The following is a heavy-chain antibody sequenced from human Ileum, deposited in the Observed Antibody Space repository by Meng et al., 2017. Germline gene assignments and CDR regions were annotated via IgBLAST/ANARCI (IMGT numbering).Heavy chain of an antibody. CDR1: SGSISSNTY. CDR3: ARHGGYSQDF. Sequence: QVQLQVSGPGLLRPSGTPSLTCAVSSGSISSNTYWSWVRQPPGKGLEWIGQISHSGSAYYNPSLKSRVTMSVDKSKSQFSLMLTSVTAADTAIYYCARHGGYSQDFWGQGTLVTVSS. CDR2: ISHSGSA. D-gene: IGHD4-23*01. J-gene: IGHJ4*02. V-gene: IGHV4-4*02.